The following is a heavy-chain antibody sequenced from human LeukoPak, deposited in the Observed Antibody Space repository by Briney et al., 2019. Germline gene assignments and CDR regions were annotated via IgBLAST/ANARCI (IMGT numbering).Heavy chain of an antibody. CDR2: IYPGDSDT. V-gene: IGHV5-51*01. J-gene: IGHJ3*02. D-gene: IGHD1-26*01. CDR1: GYSFTSYW. CDR3: ARAFSGSWALHAFDI. Sequence: GESLKISCKGSGYSFTSYWIGWVRQMPGKGLEWMGIIYPGDSDTRYSPSFQGLVTISADKSISTAYLQWSSLKASDTAMYYCARAFSGSWALHAFDIWGQGTMVTVSS.